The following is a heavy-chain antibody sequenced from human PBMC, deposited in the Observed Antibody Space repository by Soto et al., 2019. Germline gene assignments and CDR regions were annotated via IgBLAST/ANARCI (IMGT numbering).Heavy chain of an antibody. J-gene: IGHJ4*02. CDR3: ARLRGSGGYPAYYFDS. Sequence: QVHLQESGPGLVRPSQTLSLTCTVSGSINSGGYYWSWVRQHPVKGLEWIGYIHYSGSTWYNPSLKSRISTSVDTSKDQFSLKLSSVTVADTAVYYCARLRGSGGYPAYYFDSWGQGMLVIVSS. D-gene: IGHD3-10*01. CDR1: GSINSGGYY. CDR2: IHYSGST. V-gene: IGHV4-31*03.